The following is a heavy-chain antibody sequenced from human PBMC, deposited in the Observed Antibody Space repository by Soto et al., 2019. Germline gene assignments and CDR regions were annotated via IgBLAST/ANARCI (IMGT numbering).Heavy chain of an antibody. V-gene: IGHV3-7*03. J-gene: IGHJ4*02. CDR2: INVNGSDK. CDR3: AREPNSFDY. Sequence: PGGSLRLSCVASGFTFVKYWMSWVRQAPGKGLEWVANINVNGSDKNYVDSVKGRFSVSRDNTKNLLYLQMDSLRAEDTAVYYCAREPNSFDYWGQGTLVTVSS. CDR1: GFTFVKYW.